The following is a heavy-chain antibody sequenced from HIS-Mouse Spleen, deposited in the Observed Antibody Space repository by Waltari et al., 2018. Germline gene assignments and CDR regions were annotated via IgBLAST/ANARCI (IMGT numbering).Heavy chain of an antibody. J-gene: IGHJ2*01. CDR1: GGSISSSSYY. V-gene: IGHV4-39*07. CDR3: AREIPYSSSWYDWYFDL. D-gene: IGHD6-13*01. CDR2: IYYSGST. Sequence: QLQLQESGPGLVKPSETLSLTCTVSGGSISSSSYYWGWIRQPPGKGLEWIGSIYYSGSTYSNPSLKSRVTISVDTSKNQFSLKLSSVTAADTAVYYCAREIPYSSSWYDWYFDLWDRGTLVTVSS.